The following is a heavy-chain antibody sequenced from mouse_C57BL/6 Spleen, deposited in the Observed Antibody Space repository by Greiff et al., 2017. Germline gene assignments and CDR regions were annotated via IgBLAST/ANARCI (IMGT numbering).Heavy chain of an antibody. CDR3: VRLGRFAY. CDR2: IRSKSNNYAT. V-gene: IGHV10-1*01. Sequence: DVMLVESGGGLVQPKGSLKLSCAASGFSFNTYAMNWVRQAPGKGLEWVARIRSKSNNYATYYADSVKDRFTISRDDSESMLYLQMNNLKTEDTAMYYCVRLGRFAYWGQGTLVTVSA. J-gene: IGHJ3*01. CDR1: GFSFNTYA.